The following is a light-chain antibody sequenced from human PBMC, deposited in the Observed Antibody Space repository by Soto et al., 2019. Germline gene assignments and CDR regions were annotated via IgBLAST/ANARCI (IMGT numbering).Light chain of an antibody. J-gene: IGLJ3*02. V-gene: IGLV4-69*01. Sequence: QPVLTQSPSASASLGASVKLTCTLSSGYSTYGIAWHQQQPEKGARFLMKLNSDGSHNKGDGIPDRFSGSSSGAERYLTISSLQLEDEADYYCQTWGTGILVFGGGTKLTVL. CDR1: SGYSTYG. CDR3: QTWGTGILV. CDR2: LNSDGSH.